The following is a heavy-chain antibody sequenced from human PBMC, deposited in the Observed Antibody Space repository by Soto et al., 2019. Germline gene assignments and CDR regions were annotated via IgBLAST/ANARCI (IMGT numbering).Heavy chain of an antibody. Sequence: EVQLVESGGGLVQPGGSLRLSCAASGFTFSSYWMSWVRQAPGKGLEWVANIKQDGSEKYYVDSVKGQFTISRDNAKNSLYLQMNSLRAEYTAVYYCARDLGIAAAEYYYGMDVWGQGTTVTV. CDR1: GFTFSSYW. CDR2: IKQDGSEK. CDR3: ARDLGIAAAEYYYGMDV. D-gene: IGHD6-13*01. V-gene: IGHV3-7*01. J-gene: IGHJ6*02.